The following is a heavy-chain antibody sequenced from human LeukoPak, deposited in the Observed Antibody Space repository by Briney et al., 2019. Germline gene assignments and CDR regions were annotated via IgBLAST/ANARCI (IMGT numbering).Heavy chain of an antibody. D-gene: IGHD3-10*01. CDR1: GFTFSDYY. CDR2: ISSSGSTI. Sequence: GGSLRLSCAASGFTFSDYYMSWIRQAPGKGLEWVPYISSSGSTIYYADSVKGRFTISRDNAKNSLYLQMNSLRAEDTAVYYCASTGSGSYYNRDYWGQGTLVTVSS. CDR3: ASTGSGSYYNRDY. J-gene: IGHJ4*02. V-gene: IGHV3-11*01.